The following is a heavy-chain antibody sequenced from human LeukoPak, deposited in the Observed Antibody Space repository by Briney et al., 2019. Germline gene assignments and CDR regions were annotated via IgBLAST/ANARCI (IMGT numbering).Heavy chain of an antibody. CDR3: ARPNGCGELLASDWFDA. J-gene: IGHJ5*02. CDR1: GYTFTRYG. V-gene: IGHV1-18*01. CDR2: ISAYNGNT. Sequence: ASVKVSCKASGYTFTRYGISWVRQAPGQGLEGMGWISAYNGNTNYAQKRQGRVTMTTHTSTSRAYMELRSPRSEAPAGHYFARPNGCGELLASDWFDAWGQGTLVTVSS. D-gene: IGHD3-10*01.